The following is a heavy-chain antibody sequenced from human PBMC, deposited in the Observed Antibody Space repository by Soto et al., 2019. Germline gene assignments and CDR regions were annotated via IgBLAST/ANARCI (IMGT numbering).Heavy chain of an antibody. CDR3: ARLNSGLYQSFDS. V-gene: IGHV4-31*03. CDR1: GGSIRSGGYF. J-gene: IGHJ4*02. D-gene: IGHD2-8*01. Sequence: QVQLEASGPGLVKPSQTVSLTCSVSGGSIRSGGYFWTRIRQHPGQGLEYIGHIYSTGSTYYIPSLRRRLTMSLDTSKNQFSLNLTSVTAADTALYFCARLNSGLYQSFDSWGQGALVTVSS. CDR2: IYSTGST.